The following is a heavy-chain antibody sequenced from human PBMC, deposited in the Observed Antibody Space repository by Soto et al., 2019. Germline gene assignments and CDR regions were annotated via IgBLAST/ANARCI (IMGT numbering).Heavy chain of an antibody. CDR1: GFSFSTFG. CDR2: TSYDGSNN. V-gene: IGHV3-30*18. Sequence: QVQLVESGGGVVQTGRSLRLSCAASGFSFSTFGIHWVRQAPGKGLEWVAVTSYDGSNNRYADSVKGRFIISRDNSKNTVYLQMNSLRADDTAVYHCAKDLGPSGTYFFTDWGQGTLVTASS. CDR3: AKDLGPSGTYFFTD. J-gene: IGHJ4*02. D-gene: IGHD1-26*01.